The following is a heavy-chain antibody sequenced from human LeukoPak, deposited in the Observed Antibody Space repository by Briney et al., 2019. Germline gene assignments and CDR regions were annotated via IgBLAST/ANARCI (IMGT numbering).Heavy chain of an antibody. V-gene: IGHV3-23*01. CDR1: GFTFSSYA. J-gene: IGHJ4*02. Sequence: PGGSLRLSCAASGFTFSSYAMHWVRQAPGKGLEWVSAISGSGDSTKYADSVKGRFTASRDNSKNTLYLRMNSLRVEDTAVYYCAKDWRADYWGQGTLVTVSS. CDR2: ISGSGDST. CDR3: AKDWRADY.